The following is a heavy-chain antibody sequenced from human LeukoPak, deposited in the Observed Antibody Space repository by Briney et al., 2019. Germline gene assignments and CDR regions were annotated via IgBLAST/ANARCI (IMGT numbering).Heavy chain of an antibody. CDR3: ARESRLAAAVGTAYYYYYYMDV. D-gene: IGHD6-13*01. CDR2: INHSGST. CDR1: GGSFSGYY. Sequence: PSETLSLTCAVYGGSFSGYYWSWIRQPPGKGLEWIGEINHSGSTNYNPSLKSRVTISVDTSKNQFSLKLSSVTAADTAVYYCARESRLAAAVGTAYYYYYYMDVWGKGTTVTVSS. V-gene: IGHV4-34*01. J-gene: IGHJ6*03.